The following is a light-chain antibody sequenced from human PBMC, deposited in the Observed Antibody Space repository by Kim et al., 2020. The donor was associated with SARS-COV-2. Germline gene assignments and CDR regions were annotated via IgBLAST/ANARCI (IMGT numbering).Light chain of an antibody. V-gene: IGKV1-12*01. CDR1: QGISGW. CDR2: AAS. Sequence: ASVGDTVTTTCRASQGISGWLAWYQQKPGKAPKLPSSAASSLQSGVPSRFSGTGSGTEFTLTISSLQPDDLATYYCEQAHSFPLTFGGGTKVDIK. CDR3: EQAHSFPLT. J-gene: IGKJ4*01.